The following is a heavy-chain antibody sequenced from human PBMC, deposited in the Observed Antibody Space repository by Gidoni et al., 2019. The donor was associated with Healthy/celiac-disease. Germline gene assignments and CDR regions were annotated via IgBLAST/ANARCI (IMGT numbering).Heavy chain of an antibody. V-gene: IGHV4-59*01. CDR1: GGSISSYY. D-gene: IGHD4-17*01. J-gene: IGHJ3*02. Sequence: QVQLQESGPGLVQPSATLSLTCTVSGGSISSYYWSWIRQPPGKGLEYIGYIYYSGSTKSNPPLNSRVTISVDTSKHQFSLKLSSVTAADTAVYYCARGNGDYPWVFDIWGQGTMVTVSS. CDR3: ARGNGDYPWVFDI. CDR2: IYYSGST.